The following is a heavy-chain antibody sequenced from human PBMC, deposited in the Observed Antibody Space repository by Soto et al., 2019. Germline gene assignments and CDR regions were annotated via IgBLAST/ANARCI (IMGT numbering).Heavy chain of an antibody. J-gene: IGHJ5*02. CDR3: ARGTGGYYDSSGYYLEWFDP. CDR2: IYYSGST. Sequence: SETLSLTCTVSGGSINSGDYYWTWIRQPPGKGLEWIGYIYYSGSTYYNPSLKSRVTISLDTSNNQFSLKLGSVTAADTAVYYCARGTGGYYDSSGYYLEWFDPWGQGTLVTVSS. V-gene: IGHV4-30-4*01. CDR1: GGSINSGDYY. D-gene: IGHD3-22*01.